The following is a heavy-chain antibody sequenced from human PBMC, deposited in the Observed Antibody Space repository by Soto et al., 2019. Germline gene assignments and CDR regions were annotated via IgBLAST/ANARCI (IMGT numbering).Heavy chain of an antibody. CDR3: ARGIRSIVVTDPFDY. D-gene: IGHD6-19*01. CDR2: ISDSSSSI. CDR1: GFTFSSYC. J-gene: IGHJ4*02. Sequence: KPGGSLRLSCAASGFTFSSYCMNWVRQAPGKGLEWVSSISDSSSSIYYADSVKGRFTVSRDNAKNSLYLQMNSLRAEDTAVYYCARGIRSIVVTDPFDYWGQGTLVTVSS. V-gene: IGHV3-21*01.